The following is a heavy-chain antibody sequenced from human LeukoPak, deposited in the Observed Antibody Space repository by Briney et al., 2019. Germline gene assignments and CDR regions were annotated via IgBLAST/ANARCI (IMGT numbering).Heavy chain of an antibody. V-gene: IGHV4-59*01. D-gene: IGHD6-13*01. CDR3: ARVGSSSWFGPFDI. CDR1: GGSISSYY. CDR2: IYYTGST. J-gene: IGHJ3*02. Sequence: MPSETLSLTWTVSGGSISSYYWIWIRQPPGKGLEWIGYIYYTGSTNYNPSVKSRVTISVDTSKNQFSLKMNSVTAADTAVYYCARVGSSSWFGPFDIWGQGTIVTVSS.